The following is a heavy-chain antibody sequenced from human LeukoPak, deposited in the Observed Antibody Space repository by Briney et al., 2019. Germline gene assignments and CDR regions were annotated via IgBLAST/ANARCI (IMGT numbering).Heavy chain of an antibody. CDR2: FAVEDGKT. CDR1: GYSLTDFS. Sequence: ASVKFSCKVSGYSLTDFSMHWVRQAPGKGLEWMGTFAVEDGKTIYAQKFRGRVTMTEDTSTDTAYMDLSSLRSDDTAVYYCATGFTTPDYWGQGTLVTVSS. CDR3: ATGFTTPDY. D-gene: IGHD1-1*01. J-gene: IGHJ4*02. V-gene: IGHV1-24*01.